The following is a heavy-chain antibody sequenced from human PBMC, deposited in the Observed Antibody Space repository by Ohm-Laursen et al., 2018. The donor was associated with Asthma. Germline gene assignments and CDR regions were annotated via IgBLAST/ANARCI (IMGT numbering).Heavy chain of an antibody. Sequence: TLSLTCTVSGGSISSSGYYWSWIRQHPGKGLEWIGYIYYSGSTYYNPSLKSRVTISVDTSKNQFSLKLSSVTAADTAVYYCARAPPRRQYSSSSQRYYYGMDVWGQGTTVTVSS. CDR2: IYYSGST. V-gene: IGHV4-31*03. J-gene: IGHJ6*02. CDR3: ARAPPRRQYSSSSQRYYYGMDV. D-gene: IGHD6-6*01. CDR1: GGSISSSGYY.